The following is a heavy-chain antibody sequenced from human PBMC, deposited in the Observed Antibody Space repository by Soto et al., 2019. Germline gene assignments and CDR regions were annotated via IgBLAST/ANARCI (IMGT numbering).Heavy chain of an antibody. CDR1: GYTFTSYG. CDR3: ARYDFWSGYYGFEGFDH. CDR2: ISAYNGNT. J-gene: IGHJ4*02. V-gene: IGHV1-18*01. Sequence: ASVKVSCKASGYTFTSYGISWVRQAPGQGLEWMGWISAYNGNTNYAQKLQGRVTMTTDTSTSTAYMELRSLRSDDTAVYYCARYDFWSGYYGFEGFDHWGQGTLVTVSS. D-gene: IGHD3-3*01.